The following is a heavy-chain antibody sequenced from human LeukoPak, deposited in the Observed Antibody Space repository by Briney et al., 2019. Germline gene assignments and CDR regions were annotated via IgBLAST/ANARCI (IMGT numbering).Heavy chain of an antibody. D-gene: IGHD6-19*01. V-gene: IGHV4-59*01. CDR1: GGSIRSYY. Sequence: SETLSLTCTVSGGSIRSYYWSWIRQPPGKGLEWVGYIYSTGSTNYNSSLKSRVTISVDTSKNQFSLKLNSVTAADTAVYYCARVRSSGWSTYYFDYWGQGTLVTVSS. J-gene: IGHJ4*02. CDR3: ARVRSSGWSTYYFDY. CDR2: IYSTGST.